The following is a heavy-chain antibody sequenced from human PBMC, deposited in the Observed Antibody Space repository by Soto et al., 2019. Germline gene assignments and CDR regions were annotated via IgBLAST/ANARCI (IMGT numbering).Heavy chain of an antibody. J-gene: IGHJ5*02. CDR3: ARSYSSHVFDWFDP. Sequence: SETLSLTCTVSGGSISSYYWSWIRQPPGKGLEWIGYIYYSGSTNYNPSLKSRVTISVDTSKNQFSLKLSSVTAADTAVYYCARSYSSHVFDWFDPWGQGTLVTVSS. CDR2: IYYSGST. CDR1: GGSISSYY. V-gene: IGHV4-59*01. D-gene: IGHD6-13*01.